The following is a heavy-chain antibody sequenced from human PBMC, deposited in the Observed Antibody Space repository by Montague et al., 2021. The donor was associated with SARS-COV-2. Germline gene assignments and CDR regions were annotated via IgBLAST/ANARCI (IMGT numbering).Heavy chain of an antibody. CDR3: ARTPDSGSSDF. CDR2: IHYRGST. D-gene: IGHD1-26*01. Sequence: SETLSLTCSVSGGSIGGHYWCWIRQPPGKGLEWVGYIHYRGSTEYNPSLASRVTLSVDTSKNQFSLRLTSVTAADTAVYYCARTPDSGSSDFWGQGTLVTVSS. J-gene: IGHJ4*02. CDR1: GGSIGGHY. V-gene: IGHV4-59*11.